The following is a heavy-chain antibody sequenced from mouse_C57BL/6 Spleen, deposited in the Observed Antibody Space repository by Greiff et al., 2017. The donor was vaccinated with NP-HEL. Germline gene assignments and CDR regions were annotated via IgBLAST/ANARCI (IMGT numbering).Heavy chain of an antibody. J-gene: IGHJ4*01. CDR3: ARSITTVDYYAMDY. V-gene: IGHV1-69*01. CDR1: GYTFTSYW. CDR2: IDPSDSYT. D-gene: IGHD1-1*01. Sequence: QVQLKQSGAELVMPGASVKLSCKASGYTFTSYWMHWVKQRPGQGLEWIGEIDPSDSYTNYNQKFKGKSTLTVDKSSSTAYMQLSSLTSEDSAVYYCARSITTVDYYAMDYWGQGTSVTVSS.